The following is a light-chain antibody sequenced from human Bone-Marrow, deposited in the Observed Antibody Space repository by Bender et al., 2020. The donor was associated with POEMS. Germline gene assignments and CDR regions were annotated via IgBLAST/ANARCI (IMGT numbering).Light chain of an antibody. CDR3: HSADKNGTWL. Sequence: SYDLTQPPSVSVSPGQTARIPCSGDALATYYVYWYHQKAGQAPVLVICRDSQRPSGVPERFSGSISGTTATLTLSGVQAEDEGDYYCHSADKNGTWLFGGGTKLTVL. CDR1: ALATYY. CDR2: RDS. J-gene: IGLJ3*02. V-gene: IGLV3-25*03.